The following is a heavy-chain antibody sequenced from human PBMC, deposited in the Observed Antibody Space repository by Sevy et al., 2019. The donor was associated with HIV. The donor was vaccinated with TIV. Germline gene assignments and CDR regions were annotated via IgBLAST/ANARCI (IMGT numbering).Heavy chain of an antibody. CDR2: IRSSGHNE. CDR3: ARQGGIVDRAFDY. V-gene: IGHV3-11*01. Sequence: GGSLRLSCAASGFIFSDYYMSWIRQSPGEGLEWISYIRSSGHNEFYSDSVKGRFTIFRDNAKKSLYLQMNNLRDEDTAVYYCARQGGIVDRAFDYWGQGTLVTVSS. CDR1: GFIFSDYY. J-gene: IGHJ4*02. D-gene: IGHD2-21*01.